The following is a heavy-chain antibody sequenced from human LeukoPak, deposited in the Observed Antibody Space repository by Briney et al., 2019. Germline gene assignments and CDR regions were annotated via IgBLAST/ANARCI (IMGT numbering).Heavy chain of an antibody. CDR1: GFTFSSYS. Sequence: TGGSLRLSCAASGFTFSSYSMNWVRQAPGKGLKWVSSISSSSSYIYYAESVKGRFTISRDNAKNSLYLQMNSLRAEDTAVYYCASDTYSSYDYWGQGTLVTVSS. J-gene: IGHJ4*02. D-gene: IGHD6-6*01. CDR3: ASDTYSSYDY. V-gene: IGHV3-21*01. CDR2: ISSSSSYI.